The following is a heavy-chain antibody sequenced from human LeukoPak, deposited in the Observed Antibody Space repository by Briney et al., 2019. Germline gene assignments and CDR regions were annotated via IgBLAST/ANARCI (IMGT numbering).Heavy chain of an antibody. D-gene: IGHD6-19*01. CDR3: ARGLARYSSRWRRPYFVY. V-gene: IGHV4-34*01. CDR1: GGSFSGYY. CDR2: INHSGST. Sequence: SETLSLTCAVYGGSFSGYYWSWIRQPPGKGLEWIGEINHSGSTNYNPSLKSRVTISVDTSKNQFSLKLSSVTAADTAVYYCARGLARYSSRWRRPYFVYWGQGTLVTVSS. J-gene: IGHJ4*02.